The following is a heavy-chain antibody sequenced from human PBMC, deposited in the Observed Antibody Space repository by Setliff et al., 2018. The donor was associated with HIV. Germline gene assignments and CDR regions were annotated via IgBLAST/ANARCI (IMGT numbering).Heavy chain of an antibody. CDR2: VSNTGRRT. V-gene: IGHV3-23*05. CDR3: AKDPRAAVATICDY. CDR1: TFSVSEYA. Sequence: PGGSLRLSCAASTFSVSEYAMSWVRQAPGKGLEWVSAVSNTGRRTFYADSVKGRFTISKDNSKNTLYLQMNSLRAEDTAVYYCAKDPRAAVATICDYWGQGTLVTVSS. D-gene: IGHD5-12*01. J-gene: IGHJ4*02.